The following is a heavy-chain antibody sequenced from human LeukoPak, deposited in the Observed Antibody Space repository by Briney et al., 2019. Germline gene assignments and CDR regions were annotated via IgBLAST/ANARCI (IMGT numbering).Heavy chain of an antibody. CDR3: ARGPDYYGSGSYYHWFDP. D-gene: IGHD3-10*01. Sequence: ASVKVSCEASGYTFTSYGISWVRQAPGQGLEWMGWISAYNGNTNYAQKLQGRVTMTTDTSTSTAYMELRSLRSDDTAVYYCARGPDYYGSGSYYHWFDPRGQGTLVTVSS. CDR2: ISAYNGNT. J-gene: IGHJ5*02. CDR1: GYTFTSYG. V-gene: IGHV1-18*01.